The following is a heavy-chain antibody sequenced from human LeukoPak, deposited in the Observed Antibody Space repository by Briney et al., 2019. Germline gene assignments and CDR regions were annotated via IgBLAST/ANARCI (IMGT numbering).Heavy chain of an antibody. J-gene: IGHJ6*03. CDR1: GYSISSGYY. Sequence: SETLSLTCTVSGYSISSGYYWGWIRQPPGKGLEWIGSIYHSGSTNYNPSLKSRVTISLDTSKSQFSLKLSSVTAAGTAVYYCARGGYCTNGVCYRPHYFYYYMDVWGKGTTVTVSS. V-gene: IGHV4-38-2*02. CDR2: IYHSGST. D-gene: IGHD2-8*01. CDR3: ARGGYCTNGVCYRPHYFYYYMDV.